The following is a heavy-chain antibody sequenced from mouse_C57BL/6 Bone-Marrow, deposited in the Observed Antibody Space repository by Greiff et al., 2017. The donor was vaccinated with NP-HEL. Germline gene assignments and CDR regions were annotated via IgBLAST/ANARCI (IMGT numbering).Heavy chain of an antibody. Sequence: EVQLQQSGPELVKPGASVKISCKASGYTFTDYYMNWVKQSHGKSLEWIGDINPNNGGTSYNQKFKGKATLTVDKSSSTAYMELRSLTSEDSAVYYCARGTGPFDDWGQGTTLTVSS. CDR2: INPNNGGT. D-gene: IGHD4-1*01. CDR3: ARGTGPFDD. CDR1: GYTFTDYY. V-gene: IGHV1-26*01. J-gene: IGHJ2*01.